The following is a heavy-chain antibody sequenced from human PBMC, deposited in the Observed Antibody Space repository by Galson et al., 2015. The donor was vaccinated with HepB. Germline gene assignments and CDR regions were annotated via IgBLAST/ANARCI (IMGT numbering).Heavy chain of an antibody. V-gene: IGHV3-9*01. J-gene: IGHJ4*02. CDR1: GFTFDDYA. Sequence: SLRLSCAASGFTFDDYAMHWVRQTPGKGLEWVPGISWNSGNIAYADSVQGRFTISRDNAKNSLYLQMNSLRTEDTALYYCAKSPYYDFWSDFSYYFDYWGQGTLVTVSS. D-gene: IGHD3-3*01. CDR2: ISWNSGNI. CDR3: AKSPYYDFWSDFSYYFDY.